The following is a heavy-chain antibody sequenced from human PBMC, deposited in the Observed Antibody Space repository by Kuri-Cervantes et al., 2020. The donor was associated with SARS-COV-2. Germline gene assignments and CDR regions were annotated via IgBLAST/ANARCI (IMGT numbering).Heavy chain of an antibody. V-gene: IGHV1-3*01. Sequence: VKVSCKASGCTFTSYAMHWVRQAPGQRLEWMGWVNAGNGNTKYSQKFQDRVTITRDASASTAYMELSSLRSEDTAVYYCAHLGELVDYWGQGTLVTVSS. CDR3: AHLGELVDY. J-gene: IGHJ4*02. CDR1: GCTFTSYA. D-gene: IGHD3-10*01. CDR2: VNAGNGNT.